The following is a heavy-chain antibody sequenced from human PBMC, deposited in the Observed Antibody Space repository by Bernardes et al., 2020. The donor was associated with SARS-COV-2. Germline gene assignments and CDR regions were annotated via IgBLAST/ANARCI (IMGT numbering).Heavy chain of an antibody. V-gene: IGHV4-39*01. CDR3: ARHKNGYSPTDPFHI. D-gene: IGHD2-15*01. Sequence: SETLSLTCTVSGGSISGAIYYWGWLRQPPGKGREWIGSIYYTGTTYYNPSLKSRVTMSVDTSNNQFSLRLSSVTAADTALYYCARHKNGYSPTDPFHIWGQGTMVTVSS. CDR2: IYYTGTT. J-gene: IGHJ3*02. CDR1: GGSISGAIYY.